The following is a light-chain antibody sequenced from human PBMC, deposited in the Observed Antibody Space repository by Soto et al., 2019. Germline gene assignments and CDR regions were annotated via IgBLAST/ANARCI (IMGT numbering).Light chain of an antibody. J-gene: IGKJ2*01. CDR2: SAS. Sequence: DIQMTQSPSSLSASVGGRVTITCRAGQGISDYFHWYQQKPGKAPKLLIYSASRLKSGVPSRFSGSRSGTDFTLIISSLQPEDFATYYCQQSSSSPPTFGQGTKVDIK. CDR3: QQSSSSPPT. V-gene: IGKV1-39*01. CDR1: QGISDY.